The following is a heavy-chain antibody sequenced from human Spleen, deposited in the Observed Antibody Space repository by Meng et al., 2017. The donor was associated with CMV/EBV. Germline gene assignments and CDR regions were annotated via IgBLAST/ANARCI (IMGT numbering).Heavy chain of an antibody. V-gene: IGHV4-34*01. D-gene: IGHD3-3*01. CDR2: INHSGGS. CDR3: ARGDYDFWSDYWRWFDP. CDR1: GGYFSDSY. Sequence: GGYFSDSYWSWIRQPPGKGLEWIGEINHSGGSNYNPSLKSRVTISVDTSKNQFSLKLSSVTAADTAVYYCARGDYDFWSDYWRWFDPWGQGTLVTVSS. J-gene: IGHJ5*02.